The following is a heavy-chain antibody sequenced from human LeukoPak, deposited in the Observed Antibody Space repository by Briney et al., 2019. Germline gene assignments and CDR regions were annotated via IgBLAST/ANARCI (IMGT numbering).Heavy chain of an antibody. V-gene: IGHV4-59*08. J-gene: IGHJ4*02. D-gene: IGHD6-19*01. CDR1: GASVSTYY. Sequence: KPSETLSLTCTVSGASVSTYYWSWIRQPPGKGLEWIGYVFYIGSTKYNSSLKSRVTISVDASKNQFSLGLSSVTAADTAVYYCARSSAWSPFNYWGQGTLVTVSS. CDR3: ARSSAWSPFNY. CDR2: VFYIGST.